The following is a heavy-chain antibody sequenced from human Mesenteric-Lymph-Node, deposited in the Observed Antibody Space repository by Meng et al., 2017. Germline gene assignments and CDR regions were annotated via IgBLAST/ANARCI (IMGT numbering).Heavy chain of an antibody. V-gene: IGHV4-59*12. CDR1: GDSIGTYY. CDR3: ARDGGWQWLAQGAFDY. Sequence: SETLSLTCTVSGDSIGTYYWSWIRQPPGMRLEWIGSIYYSGSTNDNPSLKSRVTISVDTSKNQFSLKLSSVTAADTAVYYCARDGGWQWLAQGAFDYWGQGTLVTVSS. CDR2: IYYSGST. J-gene: IGHJ4*02. D-gene: IGHD6-19*01.